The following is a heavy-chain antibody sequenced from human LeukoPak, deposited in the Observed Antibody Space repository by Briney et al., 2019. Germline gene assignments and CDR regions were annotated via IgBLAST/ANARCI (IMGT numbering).Heavy chain of an antibody. V-gene: IGHV3-21*01. CDR2: ISSSSSYI. D-gene: IGHD6-13*01. Sequence: GGSLRLSCAASGFTFGSYSMNWVRQAPGKGLEWVSSISSSSSYIYYADSVKGRFTISRDNAKNSLYLQMNSLRAEDTAVYYCARDSAAGTFDFDYWGQGTLVTVSS. CDR1: GFTFGSYS. J-gene: IGHJ4*02. CDR3: ARDSAAGTFDFDY.